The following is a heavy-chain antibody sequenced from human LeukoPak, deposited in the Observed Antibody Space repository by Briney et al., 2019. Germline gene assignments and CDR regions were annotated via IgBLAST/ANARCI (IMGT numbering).Heavy chain of an antibody. D-gene: IGHD6-19*01. V-gene: IGHV4-4*09. CDR3: ARHGGSVGFDP. Sequence: SETLSLTCTVSGGSISSYYWSWIRQPPGKGLEWIGYIYTSGSTNYYPSLKSRVTISVDTSKNQFSLKLSSVTAADTAVYYCARHGGSVGFDPWGQGTLVTVSS. CDR1: GGSISSYY. CDR2: IYTSGST. J-gene: IGHJ5*02.